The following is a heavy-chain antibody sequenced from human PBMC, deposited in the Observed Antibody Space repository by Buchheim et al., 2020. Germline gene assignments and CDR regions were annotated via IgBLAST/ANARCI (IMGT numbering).Heavy chain of an antibody. Sequence: EVQLVESGGDLVQPGGSLRLSCAASGFTFNTYWMSWVRQAPGKGLEWVATLKSDGSEECYVDSVKGRFTVSRDNAENSLFLHMDSLRVEGTAVYYSASARWGGAGPDYWGQGTL. CDR3: ASARWGGAGPDY. J-gene: IGHJ4*02. CDR2: LKSDGSEE. V-gene: IGHV3-7*01. D-gene: IGHD3-10*01. CDR1: GFTFNTYW.